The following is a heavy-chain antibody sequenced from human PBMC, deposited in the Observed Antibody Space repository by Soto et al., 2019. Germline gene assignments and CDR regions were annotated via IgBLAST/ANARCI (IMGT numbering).Heavy chain of an antibody. CDR1: GFTFTNAW. J-gene: IGHJ3*02. Sequence: VQLVESGGGLVKPGGSLRLSCAASGFTFTNAWMTWVRQGPGKGLEWVGRIKSKSDGGTIDYAAPVKGRFTISRDDSKNTLYLQMNSLKTEGTAVYYCTTGPNLRPLAAFDIWGQGTVVTVSS. CDR3: TTGPNLRPLAAFDI. CDR2: IKSKSDGGTI. V-gene: IGHV3-15*01.